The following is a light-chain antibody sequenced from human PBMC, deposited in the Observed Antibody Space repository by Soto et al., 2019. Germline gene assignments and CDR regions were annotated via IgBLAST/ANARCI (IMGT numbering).Light chain of an antibody. CDR1: QSVSSSY. CDR2: GAS. J-gene: IGKJ3*01. CDR3: QQYGSSFT. V-gene: IGKV3-20*01. Sequence: EIVLTQSPGTLSLSPGERATLSCRASQSVSSSYLAWYQQKPGQAPRLLIYGASSRATGIPDRFSGSGSGTDFTITISRLETEDFAVYYCQQYGSSFTFGPGTKVDIK.